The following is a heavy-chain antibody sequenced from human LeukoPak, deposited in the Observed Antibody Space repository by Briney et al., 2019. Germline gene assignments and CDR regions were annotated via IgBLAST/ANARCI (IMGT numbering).Heavy chain of an antibody. CDR1: GFTFSGSA. V-gene: IGHV3-73*01. D-gene: IGHD4-17*01. CDR2: IRSKANSYAT. CDR3: TRTTVTSDNYYYGMDV. Sequence: PGGSLKLSCAASGFTFSGSAIHWVRQASGKGLEWVGRIRSKANSYATAYAASVKGRFTISRDDSKNTAHLQMNSLKTEDTAVYYCTRTTVTSDNYYYGMDVWGQGNTVTVSS. J-gene: IGHJ6*02.